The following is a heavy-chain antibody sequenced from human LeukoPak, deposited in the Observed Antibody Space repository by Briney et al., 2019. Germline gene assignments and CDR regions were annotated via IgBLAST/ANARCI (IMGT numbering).Heavy chain of an antibody. Sequence: PGRSLRLSCAASGFTFSSYAMHWVRQAPGKGLEWVAVISYDGSNKYYADSVKGRFTISRDNPKNTLYLQMNSLRAEDTAVYYCAREDIVVVPAAVPDYWGQGTLVTVSS. J-gene: IGHJ4*02. CDR3: AREDIVVVPAAVPDY. CDR1: GFTFSSYA. D-gene: IGHD2-2*02. V-gene: IGHV3-30-3*01. CDR2: ISYDGSNK.